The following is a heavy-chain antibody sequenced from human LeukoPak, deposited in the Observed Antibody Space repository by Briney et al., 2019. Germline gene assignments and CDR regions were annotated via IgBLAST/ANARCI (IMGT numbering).Heavy chain of an antibody. Sequence: GGSLRLSCAASGFTFDDYAMHWVRHAPGKGLEWVSGISWNSGSIGYADSVKGRFTISRDNAKNSLHLQMNSLRAEDTALYYCAKDGSSSRYYYYGMDVWGQGTTVTVSS. CDR1: GFTFDDYA. D-gene: IGHD6-6*01. CDR2: ISWNSGSI. J-gene: IGHJ6*02. CDR3: AKDGSSSRYYYYGMDV. V-gene: IGHV3-9*01.